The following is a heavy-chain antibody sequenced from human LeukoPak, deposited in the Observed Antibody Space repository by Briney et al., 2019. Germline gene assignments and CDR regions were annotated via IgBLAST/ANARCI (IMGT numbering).Heavy chain of an antibody. V-gene: IGHV1-2*06. CDR3: ARVLTGYSSSWYY. CDR2: INPNSGGT. Sequence: ASVKVSCKASGYTFTGDYMHWVRQAPGQGLEWMGRINPNSGGTNYAQKFQGRVTMTRDTSISTAYMELSRLRSDDTAVYYCARVLTGYSSSWYYWGQGTLVTVSS. J-gene: IGHJ4*02. D-gene: IGHD6-13*01. CDR1: GYTFTGDY.